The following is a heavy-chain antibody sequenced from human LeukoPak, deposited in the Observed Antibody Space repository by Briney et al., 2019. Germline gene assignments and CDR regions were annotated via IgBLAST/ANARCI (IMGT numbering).Heavy chain of an antibody. Sequence: GGSLRLSCAASGFTFSSYGMHWVRQAPGKGLEWVAVISYDGSNKYYADSVKGRFTISRDNSKNTLYLQMNSLRAEDTAVYYCTVGVVVADDAFDIWGQGTMVTVSS. CDR3: TVGVVVADDAFDI. V-gene: IGHV3-30*03. J-gene: IGHJ3*02. CDR1: GFTFSSYG. D-gene: IGHD2-15*01. CDR2: ISYDGSNK.